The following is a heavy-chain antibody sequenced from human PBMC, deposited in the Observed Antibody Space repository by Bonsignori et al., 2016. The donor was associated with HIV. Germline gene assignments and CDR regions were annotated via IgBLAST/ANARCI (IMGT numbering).Heavy chain of an antibody. Sequence: VRQMPGKGLEWVSAISGSGGSTYYADSVKGRFTISRDNSKNTLYLQMNSLRAEDTAVYYCAKDLRITIFGVVTPDAFDIWGQGTMVTVSS. V-gene: IGHV3-23*01. CDR2: ISGSGGST. J-gene: IGHJ3*02. D-gene: IGHD3-3*01. CDR3: AKDLRITIFGVVTPDAFDI.